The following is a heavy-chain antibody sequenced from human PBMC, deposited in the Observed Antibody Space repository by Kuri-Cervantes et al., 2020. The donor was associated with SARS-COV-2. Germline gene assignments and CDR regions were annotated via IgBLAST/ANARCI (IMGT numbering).Heavy chain of an antibody. J-gene: IGHJ4*02. D-gene: IGHD3-16*01. CDR2: INYRGGA. CDR3: ARDLGLTY. CDR1: GGSISSYY. Sequence: SETLSLTCTVSGGSISSYYWSWIRQPPGKGLEWVGYINYRGGANYNPSLKSRVTISVDTAKRHFSLKLSSVSAADTAVYYCARDLGLTYWGQGTVVTVSS. V-gene: IGHV4-59*01.